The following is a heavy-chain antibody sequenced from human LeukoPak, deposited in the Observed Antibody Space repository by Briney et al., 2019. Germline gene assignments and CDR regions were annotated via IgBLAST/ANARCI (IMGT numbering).Heavy chain of an antibody. CDR2: IKPDGSET. V-gene: IGHV3-7*01. CDR3: ARDGGELWPLDE. J-gene: IGHJ4*02. CDR1: GFPFKGYW. Sequence: GGSLRLSCVASGFPFKGYWMTWVRQSPGKGLDWVANIKPDGSETNYLDSVKGRFTISRGNARDSLFLEMNNLRVDDTAVYYCARDGGELWPLDEWGQGIPVTVSS. D-gene: IGHD3-10*01.